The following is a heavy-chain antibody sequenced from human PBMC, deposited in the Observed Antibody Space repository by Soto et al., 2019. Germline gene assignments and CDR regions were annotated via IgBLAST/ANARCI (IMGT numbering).Heavy chain of an antibody. CDR1: GFTFSNAR. J-gene: IGHJ6*02. CDR3: TTALVATKYYYYYYGMDV. CDR2: IKSKTDGGTT. V-gene: IGHV3-15*01. Sequence: GGSLRLSCAASGFTFSNARMSWVRQAPGKGLEWVGRIKSKTDGGTTDYAAPVKGRFTISGDDSKNTLYLQMNSLKTEDTAVYYCTTALVATKYYYYYYGMDVWGQGTTVTVSS. D-gene: IGHD5-12*01.